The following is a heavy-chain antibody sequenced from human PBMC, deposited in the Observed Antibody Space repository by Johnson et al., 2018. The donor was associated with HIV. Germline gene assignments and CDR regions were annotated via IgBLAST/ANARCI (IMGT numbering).Heavy chain of an antibody. CDR3: AGLAVRGSAGAFDI. J-gene: IGHJ3*02. CDR1: GFSISSNY. Sequence: QVQLVESGGGLIQPGGSLRLSCKASGFSISSNYMSWVRQPPGEGLEWVAVISSDGGAEYYADSVKGRFTISRDNSNNTLYLQLNSLRAEDTALYYCAGLAVRGSAGAFDIWGQGTLVTVSS. CDR2: ISSDGGAE. V-gene: IGHV3-30-3*01. D-gene: IGHD3-10*01.